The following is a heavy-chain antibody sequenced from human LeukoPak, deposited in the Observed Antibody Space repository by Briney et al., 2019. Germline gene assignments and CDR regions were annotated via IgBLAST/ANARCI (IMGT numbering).Heavy chain of an antibody. J-gene: IGHJ5*02. D-gene: IGHD5-24*01. V-gene: IGHV4-39*01. CDR2: IYYSGST. Sequence: SETLSLTCTVSGGSISSSSYYWGWIRQPPGKGLEWIGSIYYSGSTYYNPSLKSRVTISVDTSKNQFSLKLSSVTAADTAVYYCARRWGRRDGYNGWFDPWGQGTLVTVSS. CDR3: ARRWGRRDGYNGWFDP. CDR1: GGSISSSSYY.